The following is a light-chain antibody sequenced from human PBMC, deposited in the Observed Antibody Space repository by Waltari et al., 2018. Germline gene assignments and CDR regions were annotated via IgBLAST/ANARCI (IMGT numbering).Light chain of an antibody. V-gene: IGKV1-39*01. Sequence: DIQLTQSPSSLSASVGDRVTITCRASHTVYHYLAWYQQKLGEAPKVLILDSLSLRGGIPSRFSGRASGTEYPLTINNLQPEDFGTYYCQQCNNIPWTFGQGTKVEIK. CDR3: QQCNNIPWT. CDR2: DSL. CDR1: HTVYHY. J-gene: IGKJ1*01.